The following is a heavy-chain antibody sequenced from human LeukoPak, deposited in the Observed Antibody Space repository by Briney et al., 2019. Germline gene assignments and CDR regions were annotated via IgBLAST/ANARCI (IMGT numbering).Heavy chain of an antibody. CDR1: GASVSSYY. J-gene: IGHJ4*02. D-gene: IGHD3-22*01. V-gene: IGHV4-59*08. CDR3: ARHDKGFDY. CDR2: VYYSGST. Sequence: SSETLSLTCTVSGASVSSYYWNWIRQPPGKGLEWIGYVYYSGSTNYNPSLKSRVTISVDTSKNQFSLKLSSVTAADTAVYYCARHDKGFDYWGQGTLVTVSA.